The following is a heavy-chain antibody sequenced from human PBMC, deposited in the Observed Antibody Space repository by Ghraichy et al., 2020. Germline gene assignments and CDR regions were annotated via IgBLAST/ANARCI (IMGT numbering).Heavy chain of an antibody. CDR1: GFIFNNYA. V-gene: IGHV3-23*01. CDR2: IAGSGAAYTI. Sequence: GGSLRLSCATSGFIFNNYAISWVRQAPGKGLEWVSSIAGSGAAYTIYYADSAKGRFTISRDISKKTLYLQMGSLRAEDTAVYYCAKEMFSAYNDNSPKGFFDYWGQGTLVTVSS. CDR3: AKEMFSAYNDNSPKGFFDY. D-gene: IGHD5-12*01. J-gene: IGHJ4*02.